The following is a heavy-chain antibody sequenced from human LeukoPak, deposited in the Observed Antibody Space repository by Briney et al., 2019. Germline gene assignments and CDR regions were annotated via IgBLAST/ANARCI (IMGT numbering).Heavy chain of an antibody. D-gene: IGHD6-19*01. J-gene: IGHJ4*02. CDR2: ISYDGSNK. V-gene: IGHV3-30*18. Sequence: GGPLRLSCAASGFTFSSYGMHWVRQAPGKGLEWVAVISYDGSNKYYADSVKGRFTISRDNSKNTLYLQMNSLRAEDTAVYYCAKATSGSGWPFDYWGQGTLVTVSS. CDR3: AKATSGSGWPFDY. CDR1: GFTFSSYG.